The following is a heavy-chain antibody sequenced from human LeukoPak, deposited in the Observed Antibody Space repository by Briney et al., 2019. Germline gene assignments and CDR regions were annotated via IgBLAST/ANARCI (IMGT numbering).Heavy chain of an antibody. D-gene: IGHD3/OR15-3a*01. CDR3: ARTGGRRTGYYVGVYNWFDP. Sequence: ASVKVSCKASGYTFTGYYMHWVRQAPGQGLEWMGRINPNSGGTNYAQKFQGRVTMTRDTSISTAYMGLSRLRSDDTAVYYCARTGGRRTGYYVGVYNWFDPWGQGTLVTVSS. CDR2: INPNSGGT. J-gene: IGHJ5*02. V-gene: IGHV1-2*06. CDR1: GYTFTGYY.